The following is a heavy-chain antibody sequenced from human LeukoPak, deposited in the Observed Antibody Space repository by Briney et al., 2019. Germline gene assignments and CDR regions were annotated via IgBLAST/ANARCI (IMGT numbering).Heavy chain of an antibody. V-gene: IGHV3-21*04. CDR2: ISSSGTYI. Sequence: PGGSLRLSCAASGFTFSSYSMNWVRQAPGKGLEWVSCISSSGTYIYYADSVKGRFTISRDNSQNTLYLQMYSLRAEDTALYYCAKLGCIGTICYANYWGQGTLVTVSS. J-gene: IGHJ4*02. CDR3: AKLGCIGTICYANY. CDR1: GFTFSSYS. D-gene: IGHD2-2*01.